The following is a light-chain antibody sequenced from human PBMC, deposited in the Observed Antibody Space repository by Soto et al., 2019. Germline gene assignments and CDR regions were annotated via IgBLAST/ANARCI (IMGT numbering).Light chain of an antibody. J-gene: IGKJ1*01. CDR2: GAS. V-gene: IGKV3-15*01. Sequence: EIVLTQSPGTLSLSPGERATLSCRASQSVSNNYLAWYQQKPGQAPRLLIYGASTRATDIPARFSGSGSGTEFTLTISSLQSEDFAVYYCQQYNNWPRTFGQGTKVDIK. CDR3: QQYNNWPRT. CDR1: QSVSNN.